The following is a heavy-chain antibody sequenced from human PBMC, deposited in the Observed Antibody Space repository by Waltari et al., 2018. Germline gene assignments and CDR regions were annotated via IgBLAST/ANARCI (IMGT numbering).Heavy chain of an antibody. J-gene: IGHJ4*03. CDR1: GFSFVDFD. CDR2: ISYKIGVE. CDR3: VKVIGSGANFPAYVYLDALVS. Sequence: EIHLVESGGGLVQHGSALRRSCPVSGFSFVDFDLHWVRKRPGRWLWWVPDISYKIGVEGYADWVKGQFSISKKNATNSLFLQINILRPEKTASFYCVKVIGSGANFPAYVYLDALVSWGQGELFTVS. D-gene: IGHD3-16*01. V-gene: IGHV3-9*01.